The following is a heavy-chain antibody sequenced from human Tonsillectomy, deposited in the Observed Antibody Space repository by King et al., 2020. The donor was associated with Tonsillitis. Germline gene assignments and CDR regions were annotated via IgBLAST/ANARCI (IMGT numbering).Heavy chain of an antibody. Sequence: VQLVESGGGLVQPGRSLRLSCAASGFTFDDYAMHWVRHAPGKGLEWVSGISWNSGSIGYADSVKGRFTISRDNAKNSLYLQMNSLRAEDTALYYCAKGVTAGFGVVLAYGMDVWGQGTTVTVSS. D-gene: IGHD3-3*01. CDR2: ISWNSGSI. CDR3: AKGVTAGFGVVLAYGMDV. CDR1: GFTFDDYA. V-gene: IGHV3-9*01. J-gene: IGHJ6*02.